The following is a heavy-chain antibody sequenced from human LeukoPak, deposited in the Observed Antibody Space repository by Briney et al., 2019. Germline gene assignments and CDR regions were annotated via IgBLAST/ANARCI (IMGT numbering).Heavy chain of an antibody. V-gene: IGHV3-7*01. Sequence: GGSLRLSCAASGFTFSSYWMSWVRQAPGEGLEWVANIKQDGSEKYYVDSVKGRFTISRDNAKNSLYLQMNSLRAEDTAVYYCASLDNPGYSSSWPIFDYWGQGTLVTVSS. CDR2: IKQDGSEK. CDR3: ASLDNPGYSSSWPIFDY. D-gene: IGHD6-13*01. CDR1: GFTFSSYW. J-gene: IGHJ4*02.